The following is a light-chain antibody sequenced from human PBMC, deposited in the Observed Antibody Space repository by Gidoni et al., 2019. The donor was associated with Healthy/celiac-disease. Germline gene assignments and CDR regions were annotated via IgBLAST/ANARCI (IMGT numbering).Light chain of an antibody. V-gene: IGLV8-61*01. Sequence: QSVVTQEPSFSVSPGGTVTLTCGLSSGSVSTSYYPSWYQQTPGQAPRTLIYSTNTPSSGVTDRFSGSILGNKAALTITGAQADDESDYYCVLYMGSGSWVFGGGTKLTVL. CDR2: STN. CDR3: VLYMGSGSWV. CDR1: SGSVSTSYY. J-gene: IGLJ3*02.